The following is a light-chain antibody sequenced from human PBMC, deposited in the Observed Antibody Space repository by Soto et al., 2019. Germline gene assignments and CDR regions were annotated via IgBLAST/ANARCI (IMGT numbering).Light chain of an antibody. CDR3: MQGTHWPWT. Sequence: DVVMTQSPLALPVTLGQPASISCRSAQSLVHNDGDTYLSWFQQRPGRSPRRLIYKVSKRDSGVPGRFSGSGSGTDFILNISRVEAEDFGLYYCMQGTHWPWTFGQGTNVEIK. CDR2: KVS. J-gene: IGKJ1*01. V-gene: IGKV2-30*02. CDR1: QSLVHNDGDTY.